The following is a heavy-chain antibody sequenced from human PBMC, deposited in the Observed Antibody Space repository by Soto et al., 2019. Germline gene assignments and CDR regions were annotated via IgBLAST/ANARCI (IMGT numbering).Heavy chain of an antibody. CDR2: ISAYNGNT. V-gene: IGHV1-18*01. Sequence: ASVKVSCKASGYTFTSYGISWVRQAPGQGLEWMGWISAYNGNTNYTQKLQGRVTMTTDTSTSTAYMELRSLRSDDTAVYYCARDNSISIAARPRFFDYWGQGTLVTVSS. CDR1: GYTFTSYG. J-gene: IGHJ4*02. D-gene: IGHD6-6*01. CDR3: ARDNSISIAARPRFFDY.